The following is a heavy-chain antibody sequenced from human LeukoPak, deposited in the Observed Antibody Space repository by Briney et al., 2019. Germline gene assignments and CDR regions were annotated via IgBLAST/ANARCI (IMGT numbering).Heavy chain of an antibody. J-gene: IGHJ6*03. CDR2: IYYSGST. Sequence: PSETLSLTCTVSGGSISSYYWSWIRQPPGKGLEWIGYIYYSGSTNYNPSLESRVTISVDTSKNQFSLKLSSVTATDTAVYYCARAGGAVAGSLYYYYYYMDVWGKGTTVTISS. CDR3: ARAGGAVAGSLYYYYYYMDV. V-gene: IGHV4-59*01. D-gene: IGHD6-19*01. CDR1: GGSISSYY.